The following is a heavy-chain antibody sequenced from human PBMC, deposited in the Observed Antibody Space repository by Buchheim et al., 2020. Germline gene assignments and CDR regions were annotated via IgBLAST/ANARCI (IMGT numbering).Heavy chain of an antibody. Sequence: QVQLQESGPGQVKPSETLSLTCTVSGGSISSDYWSWIRQSPGKGLEWIGCIFYSGNTHYNPSLKSRVTISSDKSKNQFSLKLNSVTAADMAVYYCARGSGNSWHLLHWGQGTL. CDR1: GGSISSDY. CDR3: ARGSGNSWHLLH. D-gene: IGHD6-13*01. CDR2: IFYSGNT. J-gene: IGHJ1*01. V-gene: IGHV4-59*01.